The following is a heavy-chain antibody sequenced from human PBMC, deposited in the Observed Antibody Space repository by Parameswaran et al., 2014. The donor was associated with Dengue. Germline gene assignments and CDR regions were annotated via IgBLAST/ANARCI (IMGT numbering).Heavy chain of an antibody. CDR3: ASHKGGYSSSSNFDY. V-gene: IGHV4-39*01. D-gene: IGHD6-6*01. CDR2: IYYSGST. J-gene: IGHJ4*02. Sequence: WIRQPPGKGLQWIGSIYYSGSTYYNPSLKSRVTISVDTSKNQFSLKLSSVTAAGTAVYYCASHKGGYSSSSNFDYWGQGTLVTVSS.